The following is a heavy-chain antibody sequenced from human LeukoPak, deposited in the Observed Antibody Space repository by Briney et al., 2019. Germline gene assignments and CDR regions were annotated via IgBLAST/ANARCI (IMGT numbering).Heavy chain of an antibody. D-gene: IGHD2-15*01. CDR3: AREARMYYYYGMDV. CDR2: IYYSGST. J-gene: IGHJ6*02. Sequence: SETLSLTCTVSGGSVSSGSYYWSWIRQPPGKGLEWIGYIYYSGSTNYNPSLKSRVTISVDTSKNQFSLKLSSVTAADTAVYYCAREARMYYYYGMDVWGQGTTVTVSS. V-gene: IGHV4-61*01. CDR1: GGSVSSGSYY.